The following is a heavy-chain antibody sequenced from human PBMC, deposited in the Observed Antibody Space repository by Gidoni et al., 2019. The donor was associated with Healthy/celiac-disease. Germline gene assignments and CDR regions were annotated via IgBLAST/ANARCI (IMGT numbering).Heavy chain of an antibody. Sequence: EVQLLESGGGLVQPGGSLRLSCASSGFTFSSYAMSWVRQAPGKGLEWVSAISGSGGSTYYADSVKGRFTISRDNSKNTLYLQMNSLRAEDTAVYYCAKDLSSYSSSWYEGLADWFDPWGQGTLVTVSS. V-gene: IGHV3-23*01. CDR3: AKDLSSYSSSWYEGLADWFDP. D-gene: IGHD6-13*01. J-gene: IGHJ5*02. CDR1: GFTFSSYA. CDR2: ISGSGGST.